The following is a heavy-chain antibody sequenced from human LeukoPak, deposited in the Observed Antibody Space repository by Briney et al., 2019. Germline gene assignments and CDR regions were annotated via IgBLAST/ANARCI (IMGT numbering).Heavy chain of an antibody. V-gene: IGHV4-59*01. D-gene: IGHD5-18*01. J-gene: IGHJ4*02. CDR2: IYYSGST. CDR1: GGSISSYY. Sequence: SETLSLTCTVSGGSISSYYWSWIRQPPGKGLEWIGYIYYSGSTNYNPSLKSRVTISVDTSKNQFSLKLSSVTAADTAVYYCARGHLYSYGSVYWGQGTLVTVSS. CDR3: ARGHLYSYGSVY.